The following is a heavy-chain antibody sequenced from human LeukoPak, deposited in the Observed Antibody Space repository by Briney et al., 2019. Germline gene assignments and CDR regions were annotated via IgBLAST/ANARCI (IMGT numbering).Heavy chain of an antibody. Sequence: PSETLSLTCTVSGGSISSYYWSWIRQPPGKGLEWIGYIYYSGSTNYNPSLKSRVTISVDTSKNQFSLKLSSVTAADTAVYYCARANGDPFNYYFYMDVWGKGTTVTVSS. V-gene: IGHV4-59*01. J-gene: IGHJ6*03. CDR3: ARANGDPFNYYFYMDV. D-gene: IGHD4-17*01. CDR2: IYYSGST. CDR1: GGSISSYY.